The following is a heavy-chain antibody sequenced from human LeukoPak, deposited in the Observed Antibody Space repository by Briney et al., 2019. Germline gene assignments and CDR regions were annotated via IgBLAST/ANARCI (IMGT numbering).Heavy chain of an antibody. CDR1: GFTFSSYG. CDR2: IRYDGSNK. V-gene: IGHV3-30*02. D-gene: IGHD7-27*01. J-gene: IGHJ4*02. CDR3: AKDRGLTGDLRGXDX. Sequence: GGSLRLSCAASGFTFSSYGMHWVRQAPGKGLEWVAFIRYDGSNKYCADSVKGRFTISRDNSKNTLYLQMNSLRAEDTAVYYCAKDRGLTGDLRGXDXXGQGXXVTV.